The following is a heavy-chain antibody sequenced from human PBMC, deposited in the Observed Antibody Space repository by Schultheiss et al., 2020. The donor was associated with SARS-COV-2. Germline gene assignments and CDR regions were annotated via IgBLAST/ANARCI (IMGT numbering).Heavy chain of an antibody. CDR2: IYPGDSDT. D-gene: IGHD2-15*01. Sequence: GGSLRLSCKGSGYSFTSYWIGWVRQMPGKGLEWMGIIYPGDSDTRYSPSFQGQVTISADKSISTAYLQWSSLKASDTAMYYCARRGYCSGGSCYWFDLWGQGTLVTVSS. J-gene: IGHJ5*02. CDR3: ARRGYCSGGSCYWFDL. V-gene: IGHV5-51*01. CDR1: GYSFTSYW.